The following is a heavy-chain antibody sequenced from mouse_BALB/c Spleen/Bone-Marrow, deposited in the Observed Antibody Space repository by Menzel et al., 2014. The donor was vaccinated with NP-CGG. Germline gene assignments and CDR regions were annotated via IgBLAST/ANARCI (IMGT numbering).Heavy chain of an antibody. J-gene: IGHJ4*01. D-gene: IGHD1-1*01. CDR1: GYTFTSYW. V-gene: IGHV1-7*01. CDR3: ARQITTVDYAMDY. Sequence: SGAELAKPGASVKMSCKASGYTFTSYWMHWVKQRPGQGLEWIGHINPSTGYTEYNQKFKDKATLTADKSSSTAYMQLSSLTSEDSAVYYCARQITTVDYAMDYWGQGTSATVSS. CDR2: INPSTGYT.